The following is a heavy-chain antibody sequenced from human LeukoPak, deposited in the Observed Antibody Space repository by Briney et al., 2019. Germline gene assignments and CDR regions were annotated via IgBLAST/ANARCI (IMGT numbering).Heavy chain of an antibody. CDR1: GYTFTSYY. V-gene: IGHV1-46*01. D-gene: IGHD3-9*01. CDR3: ARDYDILTFDY. J-gene: IGHJ4*02. CDR2: INPSGGST. Sequence: ASVKVSCKASGYTFTSYYMHWVRQAPGQGLEWMGIINPSGGSTSYAQKFQGRVTMTRDTSTSTAYMELSRLRSDDTAVYYCARDYDILTFDYWGQGTLVTVSS.